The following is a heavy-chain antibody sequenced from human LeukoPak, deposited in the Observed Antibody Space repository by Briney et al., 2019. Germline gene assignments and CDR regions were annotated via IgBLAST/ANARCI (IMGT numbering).Heavy chain of an antibody. V-gene: IGHV3-7*03. CDR2: IKQDGSEK. CDR1: GGSISSGGYY. Sequence: ETLSLTCTVSGGSISSGGYYWSWIRQHPGKGLEWVAKIKQDGSEKYYLDSVKGRFTISRDNAENLVFLQMNSLRAEDTAVYYCARDWSFDYWGQGTLVTVSS. CDR3: ARDWSFDY. J-gene: IGHJ4*02.